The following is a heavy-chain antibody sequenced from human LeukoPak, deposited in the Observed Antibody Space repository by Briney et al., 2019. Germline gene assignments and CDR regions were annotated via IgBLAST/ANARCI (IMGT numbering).Heavy chain of an antibody. J-gene: IGHJ4*02. V-gene: IGHV4-34*01. CDR1: GGPFSGYY. CDR3: ARGRGVKTLRITPFDY. CDR2: INHSGNT. Sequence: KLWETLAPPCAVYGGPFSGYYGSRTRNPPGKGPEGIGEINHSGNTNYNPSLKSRVTISIDTSKNQFSLKLNSVTVADMAVYYCARGRGVKTLRITPFDYWGQGTLVTVSS. D-gene: IGHD3-10*01.